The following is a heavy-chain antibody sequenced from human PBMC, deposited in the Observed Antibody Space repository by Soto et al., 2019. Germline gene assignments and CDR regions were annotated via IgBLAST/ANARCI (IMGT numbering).Heavy chain of an antibody. CDR2: ISYDGSNK. CDR3: AKDRSYYYYYGMDV. J-gene: IGHJ6*02. Sequence: ESGGGVVQPGRSLRLSCAASGFTFSSYGMHWVRQAPGKGLEWVAVISYDGSNKYYADSVKGRFTISRDNSKNTLYLQMNSLRAEDTAVYYCAKDRSYYYYYGMDVWGQGTTVTVSS. V-gene: IGHV3-30*18. CDR1: GFTFSSYG.